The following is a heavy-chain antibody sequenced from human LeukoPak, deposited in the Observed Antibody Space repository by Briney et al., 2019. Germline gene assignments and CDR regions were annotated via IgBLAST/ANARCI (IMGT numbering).Heavy chain of an antibody. D-gene: IGHD1-14*01. CDR1: GFTFSSYA. Sequence: TGGSLRLSCAASGFTFSSYAMHWVRQAPGKGLEWVAVISYDGSNKYYADSVKGRFTISRDNAKKSLYLQMNSLRAEDTAVYYCARGTLNIPGEHGAFDYWGQGTLVTVSS. CDR2: ISYDGSNK. J-gene: IGHJ4*02. V-gene: IGHV3-30*04. CDR3: ARGTLNIPGEHGAFDY.